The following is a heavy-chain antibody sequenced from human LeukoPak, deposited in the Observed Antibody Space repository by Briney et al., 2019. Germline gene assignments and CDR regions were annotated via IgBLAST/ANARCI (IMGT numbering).Heavy chain of an antibody. J-gene: IGHJ3*02. CDR1: GFSFSSYT. CDR2: ISSSSSIE. V-gene: IGHV3-48*04. CDR3: ARLTSRIEVSPSI. Sequence: PGGSLRLSCVASGFSFSSYTMNWVRQAPGKGLEWISYISSSSSIEQYADSVKGRFSISRDNAKNSLYLQMDSLRAEDTALYYCARLTSRIEVSPSIWGQGTMVTVSS. D-gene: IGHD2-15*01.